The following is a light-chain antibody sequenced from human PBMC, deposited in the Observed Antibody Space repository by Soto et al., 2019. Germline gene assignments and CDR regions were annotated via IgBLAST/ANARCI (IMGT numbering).Light chain of an antibody. CDR1: QSVLYSSNNKNY. CDR2: WAS. CDR3: QQYYSIPPT. V-gene: IGKV4-1*01. Sequence: DIVMTQSPDSLAVSLGERATIKCKSSQSVLYSSNNKNYLAWYLQRPGQPPKLLIYWASTRESGVPDRFSGSGSGTDFTLTISSLQAEDVAVYYCQQYYSIPPTFGQGTKLEIK. J-gene: IGKJ2*01.